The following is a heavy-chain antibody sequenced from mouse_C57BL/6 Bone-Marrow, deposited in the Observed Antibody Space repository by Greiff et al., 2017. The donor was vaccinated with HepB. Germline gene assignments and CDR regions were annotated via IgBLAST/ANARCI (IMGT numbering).Heavy chain of an antibody. CDR1: GYSFTGYY. J-gene: IGHJ1*03. CDR2: INPSTGGT. D-gene: IGHD1-1*01. V-gene: IGHV1-42*01. CDR3: ARGTTVVDYWYFDV. Sequence: EVQLVESGPELVKPGASVKISCKASGYSFTGYYMNWVKQSPEKSLEWIGEINPSTGGTTYNQKFKAKATLTVDKSSSTAYMQLKSLTSEDSAVYYCARGTTVVDYWYFDVWGKGTTVTVSS.